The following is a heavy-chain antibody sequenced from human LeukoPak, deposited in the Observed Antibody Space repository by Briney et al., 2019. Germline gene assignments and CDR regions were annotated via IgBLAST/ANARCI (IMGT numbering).Heavy chain of an antibody. V-gene: IGHV1-8*01. Sequence: ASVKVSCKASGYTFTSYDINWVRQATGQGVEWMGWMNPNSGNTGYAQKFQGRVTMTRNTSISTAYMELSSLRSEDTAVYYCARGRTKRNGGYYFDYWGQGTLVTVSS. CDR1: GYTFTSYD. J-gene: IGHJ4*02. CDR3: ARGRTKRNGGYYFDY. D-gene: IGHD4-4*01. CDR2: MNPNSGNT.